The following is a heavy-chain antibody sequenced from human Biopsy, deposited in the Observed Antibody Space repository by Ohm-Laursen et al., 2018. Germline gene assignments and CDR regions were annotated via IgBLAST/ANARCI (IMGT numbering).Heavy chain of an antibody. CDR2: MYYNEGT. Sequence: PSETLSLTCTVSGGSITNYYWSWIRQPPGKGLEYIGYMYYNEGTNYNPSLKSRVTISVDTSKNQFSLKLIPVTPADTAVYYCATGGQWPKPYLNWFDPWGQGTLVTVSS. CDR3: ATGGQWPKPYLNWFDP. D-gene: IGHD6-19*01. CDR1: GGSITNYY. J-gene: IGHJ5*02. V-gene: IGHV4-59*01.